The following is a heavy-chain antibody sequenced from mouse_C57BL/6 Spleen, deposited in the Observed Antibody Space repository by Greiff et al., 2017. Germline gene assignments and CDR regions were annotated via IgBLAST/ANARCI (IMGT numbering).Heavy chain of an antibody. CDR3: ARDFPYDYDVRGNAMDY. V-gene: IGHV1-72*01. J-gene: IGHJ4*01. CDR2: IDPNSGGT. Sequence: QVQLQQPGAELVKPGASVKLSCKASGYTFTSYWMHWVKQRPGRGLEWIGRIDPNSGGTKYNEKFKSKATLTVDKPSSTAYMQISSLTSEDSAVYYCARDFPYDYDVRGNAMDYWGQGTSVTVSS. D-gene: IGHD2-4*01. CDR1: GYTFTSYW.